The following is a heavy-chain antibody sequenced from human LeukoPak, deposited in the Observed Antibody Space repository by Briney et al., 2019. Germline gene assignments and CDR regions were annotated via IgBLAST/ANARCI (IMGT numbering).Heavy chain of an antibody. CDR3: AVGGVYLRGGAEAFDI. D-gene: IGHD3-10*01. Sequence: PSETLSLTCAVSGGSISSSNWWSWVRQPPGKGLEWIGEIYHSGSTNYNPSLKSRVTISVDKSKNQFSLKLCSVTAADTAVYYCAVGGVYLRGGAEAFDIWGQGTMVTVSS. V-gene: IGHV4-4*02. CDR1: GGSISSSNW. CDR2: IYHSGST. J-gene: IGHJ3*02.